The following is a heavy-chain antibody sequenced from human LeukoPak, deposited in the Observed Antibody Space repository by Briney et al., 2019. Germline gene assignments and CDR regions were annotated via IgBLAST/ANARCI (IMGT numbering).Heavy chain of an antibody. D-gene: IGHD3-3*01. CDR1: GGSFSGYY. CDR2: INHSGST. V-gene: IGHV4-34*01. J-gene: IGHJ2*01. Sequence: SETLSLTCAVYGGSFSGYYWSWIRQPPGKGLEWIGEINHSGSTNYNPSLKSRVTISVDTSKNQFSLKLSSVTAADTAVYYCARGGFLEWFERNWYFDLWGRGTLVTVSS. CDR3: ARGGFLEWFERNWYFDL.